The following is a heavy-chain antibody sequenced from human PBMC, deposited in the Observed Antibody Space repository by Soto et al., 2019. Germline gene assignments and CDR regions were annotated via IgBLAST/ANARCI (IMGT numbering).Heavy chain of an antibody. CDR1: GGSISRGGYY. J-gene: IGHJ4*02. D-gene: IGHD6-19*01. CDR2: IYYSGST. CDR3: AKSRLEQYFCYY. Sequence: QVQLQESGPGLVKPSQTLSLTCTVSGGSISRGGYYWSWIRQHPGKGLEWIGYIYYSGSTYYNPSLKSRVTISVDTSKNQFSGKLSSVTAADTAVYFCAKSRLEQYFCYYWGQGTLVTVSS. V-gene: IGHV4-31*03.